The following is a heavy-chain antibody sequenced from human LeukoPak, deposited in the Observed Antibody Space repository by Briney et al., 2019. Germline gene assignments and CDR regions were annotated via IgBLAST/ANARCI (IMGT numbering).Heavy chain of an antibody. CDR2: INHSGST. D-gene: IGHD3-22*01. J-gene: IGHJ4*02. CDR1: GGSFIGYY. Sequence: PSATLSLTCAVSGGSFIGYYWSWIRQPPGKGLEWIGEINHSGSTNYNPSLKSRVTISVDTSKNQFSLKLSSVTAADTAVYYCARGDSYYYDSSGQTSLDYWGQGTLVTVSS. CDR3: ARGDSYYYDSSGQTSLDY. V-gene: IGHV4-34*01.